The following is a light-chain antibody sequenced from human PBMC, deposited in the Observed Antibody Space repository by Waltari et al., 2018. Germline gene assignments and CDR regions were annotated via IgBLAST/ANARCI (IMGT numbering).Light chain of an antibody. CDR3: CSYAGTNNLGV. V-gene: IGLV2-8*01. CDR2: EVT. J-gene: IGLJ3*02. CDR1: SSDLGGLDH. Sequence: SALTQPPSASGSPGQSVTISCTGTSSDLGGLDHVSWYQQHPGKAPKLMIYEVTKRPSGVPDRFSGSKSGNTASLTVSGLQAEDEADYYCCSYAGTNNLGVFGGGTKLTVL.